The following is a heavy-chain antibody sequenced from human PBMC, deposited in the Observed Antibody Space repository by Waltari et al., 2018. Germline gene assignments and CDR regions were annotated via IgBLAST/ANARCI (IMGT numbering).Heavy chain of an antibody. CDR2: IYGVGNA. V-gene: IGHV3-66*02. CDR1: GFSVSDSY. CDR3: ARSTDYNMRNLFNV. J-gene: IGHJ5*02. Sequence: EVQLLQSGGGLVQPGGSLRLSCAASGFSVSDSYIHWVRQAPGKGLGWASCIYGVGNAYYAASVTGRFTITRDSSRNSHFFQLISLRSEDTAVYYCARSTDYNMRNLFNVWGQGSLVTVSS. D-gene: IGHD4-4*01.